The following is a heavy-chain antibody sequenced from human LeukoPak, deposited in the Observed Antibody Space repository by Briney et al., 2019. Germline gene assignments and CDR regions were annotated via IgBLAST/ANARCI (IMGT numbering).Heavy chain of an antibody. CDR3: ARVGAAAGIEYYYYYMDV. V-gene: IGHV3-74*01. D-gene: IGHD6-13*01. J-gene: IGHJ6*03. CDR1: GFTFSSYW. Sequence: GGSLGLSCAASGFTFSSYWMHWVRPAPGKGLVWVSRINTGGSSTSYADSVKGRFTISRDNAKNTLYLQMNSLRAEDTAVYYCARVGAAAGIEYYYYYMDVWGKGTTVTVSS. CDR2: INTGGSST.